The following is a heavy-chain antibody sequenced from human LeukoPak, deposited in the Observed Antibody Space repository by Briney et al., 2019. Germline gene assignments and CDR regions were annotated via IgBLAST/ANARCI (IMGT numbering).Heavy chain of an antibody. J-gene: IGHJ4*02. V-gene: IGHV1-18*01. D-gene: IGHD3-22*01. CDR2: ISAYNGNT. Sequence: ASVKVSCKASGYTFTSYGISWVRQAPGQGLEWMGWISAYNGNTNYAQKLQGRVTMTTDTSTSTATMELRSLRSDDTAVYLFARDNYYDSSRPTEHWNYFDYWGQGTLVTVSS. CDR3: ARDNYYDSSRPTEHWNYFDY. CDR1: GYTFTSYG.